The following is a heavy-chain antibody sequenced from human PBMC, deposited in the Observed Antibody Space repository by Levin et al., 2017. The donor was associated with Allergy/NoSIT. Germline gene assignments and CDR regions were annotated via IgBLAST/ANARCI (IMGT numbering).Heavy chain of an antibody. V-gene: IGHV4-39*01. CDR3: ASSRSWYYFDY. Sequence: SETLSLTCTVFGDSLSSGSYYWAWIRQPPGKGLEWIGTIYYSGSSYYNPSLKSRVTISVDTSKNQFSLKLNSVTAADTAVYYCASSRSWYYFDYWGQGPLVTVSS. CDR2: IYYSGSS. D-gene: IGHD6-13*01. J-gene: IGHJ4*02. CDR1: GDSLSSGSYY.